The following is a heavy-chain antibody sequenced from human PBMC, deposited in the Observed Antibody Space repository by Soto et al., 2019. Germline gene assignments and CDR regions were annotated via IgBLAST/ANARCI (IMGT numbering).Heavy chain of an antibody. V-gene: IGHV3-11*06. CDR3: ARVYGSGSYAY. CDR1: GFTFSDYY. J-gene: IGHJ4*02. Sequence: PGGSLRLSCAASGFTFSDYYMSWIRQAPGKGLEWVSYISSSSSYTNYADSVKGRFTISRDNAKNSLYLQMNSLRAEDTAVYYCARVYGSGSYAYWGQGTLVTVSS. CDR2: ISSSSSYT. D-gene: IGHD3-10*01.